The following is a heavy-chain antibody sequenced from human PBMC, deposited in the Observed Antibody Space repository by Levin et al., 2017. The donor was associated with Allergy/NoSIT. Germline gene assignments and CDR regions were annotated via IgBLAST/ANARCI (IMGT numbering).Heavy chain of an antibody. CDR1: GGSIRSNTYY. Sequence: ASETLSLTCTVSGGSIRSNTYYWDWIRQPPGKGLEWIGSVHSSGDTSNNPSLQSRVTTFIDTSKNQFSLDLSSVTAADTAVYYCARRSSSSWFFDSWGQGTLVTVSS. D-gene: IGHD6-13*01. V-gene: IGHV4-39*01. J-gene: IGHJ5*01. CDR2: VHSSGDT. CDR3: ARRSSSSWFFDS.